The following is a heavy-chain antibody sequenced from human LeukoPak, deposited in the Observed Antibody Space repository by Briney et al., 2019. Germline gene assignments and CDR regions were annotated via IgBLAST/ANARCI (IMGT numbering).Heavy chain of an antibody. J-gene: IGHJ6*03. D-gene: IGHD3-3*01. V-gene: IGHV3-21*01. CDR1: GFTFSSYS. CDR2: ISSSSVYI. Sequence: GGSLRLSCAASGFTFSSYSMNWVRQAPGKGLEWVSSISSSSVYIYYADSVKGRFTISRDNAKNSLYLQMNSLRAEDTAVYYCARGNDFWSGTQDYYYYYYMDVWGKGTTVTVSS. CDR3: ARGNDFWSGTQDYYYYYYMDV.